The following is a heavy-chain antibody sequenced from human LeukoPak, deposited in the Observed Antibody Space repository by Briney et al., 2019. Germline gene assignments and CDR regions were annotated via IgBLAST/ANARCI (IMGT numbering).Heavy chain of an antibody. J-gene: IGHJ4*02. Sequence: GGSLRLSCAASRFTFSSYAMSWVRQAPGKGLEWVSAITPTGDSTFYTDSVKGRFTISRDNSINTLYLQMNSLRPEDTAIYYCAKFRIMTTVTTFDYWGQGTLVTVSS. CDR3: AKFRIMTTVTTFDY. D-gene: IGHD4-17*01. V-gene: IGHV3-23*01. CDR2: ITPTGDST. CDR1: RFTFSSYA.